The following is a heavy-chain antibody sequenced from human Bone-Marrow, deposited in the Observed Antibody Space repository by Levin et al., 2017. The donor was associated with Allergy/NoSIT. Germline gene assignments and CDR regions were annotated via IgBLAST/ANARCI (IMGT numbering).Heavy chain of an antibody. J-gene: IGHJ5*02. Sequence: GGSLRLSCAASGFTFNSYAMNWVRQAPGKGLEWVSSINSGGTGTYYADSVKGRFTISRDNSKSTLSLQMDSLRAEDKGLYFCAGCRAEPTAAGWCNGFEHWGQGTLVTVSS. CDR3: AGCRAEPTAAGWCNGFEH. CDR2: INSGGTGT. V-gene: IGHV3-23*01. CDR1: GFTFNSYA. D-gene: IGHD6-13*01.